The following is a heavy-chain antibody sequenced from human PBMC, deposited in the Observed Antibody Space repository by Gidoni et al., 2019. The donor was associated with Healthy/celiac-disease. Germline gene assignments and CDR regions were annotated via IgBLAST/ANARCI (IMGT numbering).Heavy chain of an antibody. CDR2: ISSRSSTI. CDR1: GFTFSSYS. J-gene: IGHJ4*02. V-gene: IGHV3-48*02. D-gene: IGHD2-2*01. CDR3: ARSGHCSSTSCLGAGYDS. Sequence: EVQLVESGGGLVQPGGSLRLSCAASGFTFSSYSMNWVRQAPGKGLEWISYISSRSSTIYYADSVKGRFTISRDNAKNSLYLLMNSLRDEDTAVYYCARSGHCSSTSCLGAGYDSWGQGTLVTVSS.